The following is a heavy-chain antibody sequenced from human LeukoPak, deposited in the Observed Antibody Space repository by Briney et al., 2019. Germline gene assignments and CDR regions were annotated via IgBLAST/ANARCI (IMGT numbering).Heavy chain of an antibody. CDR2: ISSSGSTI. D-gene: IGHD3-22*01. CDR3: AELGITMIEGV. J-gene: IGHJ6*04. CDR1: GFTFSSYE. Sequence: GGSLRLSCAASGFTFSSYEMNWVRQAPGKGLEWVSYISSSGSTIYYADSVKGRFTISRDNAKNSLYLQMNSLRAEDTAVYYCAELGITMIEGVWGKGTTVTISS. V-gene: IGHV3-48*03.